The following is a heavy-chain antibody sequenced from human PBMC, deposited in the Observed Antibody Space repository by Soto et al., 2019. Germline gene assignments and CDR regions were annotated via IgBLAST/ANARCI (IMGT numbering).Heavy chain of an antibody. CDR1: GYTFTSYG. D-gene: IGHD3-22*01. V-gene: IGHV1-18*04. Sequence: QVQLVQSGAEVKKPGASVKVSCKASGYTFTSYGISWVRQAPGQGLEWMGWISAYNGNTNYAQKLQGRVTMTTDTSTRTAYMELRSLRSDDTAVYYCARTRNYYDSSGGAFDIWGQGTMVTVSS. CDR2: ISAYNGNT. CDR3: ARTRNYYDSSGGAFDI. J-gene: IGHJ3*02.